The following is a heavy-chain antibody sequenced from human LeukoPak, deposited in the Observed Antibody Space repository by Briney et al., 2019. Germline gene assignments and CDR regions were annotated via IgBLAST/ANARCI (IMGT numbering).Heavy chain of an antibody. D-gene: IGHD6-19*01. V-gene: IGHV3-23*01. CDR2: ISRGGDNT. CDR3: ANSAVAGPRGY. J-gene: IGHJ4*02. Sequence: GESLRLSCAASGFTFSTIAMSWVRQTPGKGLEWVSGISRGGDNTYYTDFVKGRFTISRDNSRNTLYLQMNSLRAEDTAVYYCANSAVAGPRGYWGQGTVVTVSS. CDR1: GFTFSTIA.